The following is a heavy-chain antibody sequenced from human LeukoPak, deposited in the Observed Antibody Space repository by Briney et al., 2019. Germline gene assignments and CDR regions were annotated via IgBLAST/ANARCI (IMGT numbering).Heavy chain of an antibody. D-gene: IGHD3-3*01. CDR2: ISYDGSNK. CDR3: AKDQRIFGVVLDH. CDR1: GFSFSSYG. J-gene: IGHJ4*02. V-gene: IGHV3-30*18. Sequence: GRSLRLSCAASGFSFSSYGMHWVCQAPGKGLEWVAVISYDGSNKYYADSVKGRFTISRDNSKNTLYLQMNSLRAEDTAVYYCAKDQRIFGVVLDHWGQGTLVTVSS.